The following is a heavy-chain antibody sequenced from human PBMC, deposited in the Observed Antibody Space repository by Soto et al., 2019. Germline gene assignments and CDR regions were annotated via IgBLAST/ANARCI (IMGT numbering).Heavy chain of an antibody. V-gene: IGHV3-30*03. J-gene: IGHJ4*02. CDR2: ISRDGGTK. D-gene: IGHD2-8*02. Sequence: QVQLVESGGGVVQPGRSLRLSCAASGFTVCSYGMHWVRQAPGKGLEWVAVISRDGGTKYYADSVKGRFTISRDNSRNTLFLEMNSLRGDDMAVYYCTGEVASGYWGQGTLVTVSS. CDR1: GFTVCSYG. CDR3: TGEVASGY.